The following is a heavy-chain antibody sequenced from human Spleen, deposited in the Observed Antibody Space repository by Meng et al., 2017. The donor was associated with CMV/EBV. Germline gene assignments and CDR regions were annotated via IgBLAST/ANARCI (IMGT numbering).Heavy chain of an antibody. J-gene: IGHJ4*02. D-gene: IGHD1-26*01. V-gene: IGHV3-23*01. CDR2: INDNGRTS. CDR1: GFTFSSYA. CDR3: AKGEWELPTFFDS. Sequence: GESLKISCAASGFTFSSYAMTWVRQAPGQGLEYVSTINDNGRTSFYADSVKGRFTISRDNSKNTVFLQMNSLTADDTAVYYCAKGEWELPTFFDSWGQGILVTVSS.